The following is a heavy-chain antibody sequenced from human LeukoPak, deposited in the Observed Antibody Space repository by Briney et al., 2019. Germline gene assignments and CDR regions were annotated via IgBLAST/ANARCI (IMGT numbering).Heavy chain of an antibody. CDR2: IRYDGTNK. D-gene: IGHD2-2*01. J-gene: IGHJ4*02. V-gene: IGHV3-30*02. CDR1: GFTFSNYG. Sequence: GGSLRLSCVASGFTFSNYGIHWVRQAPGKGLEWMSFIRYDGTNKYYAESVKGRFTISRDNSKNTVYLQMNSLRSEDTAVYYCAAWIVAISTAPRDYWGQGTLVTVSS. CDR3: AAWIVAISTAPRDY.